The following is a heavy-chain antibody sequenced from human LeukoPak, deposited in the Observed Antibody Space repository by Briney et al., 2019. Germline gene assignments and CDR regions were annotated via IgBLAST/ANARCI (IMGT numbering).Heavy chain of an antibody. CDR3: ARAAASSIAAAGTGSYYYYYMDV. CDR2: INPSGGST. D-gene: IGHD6-13*01. V-gene: IGHV1-46*01. CDR1: GYTFTSYY. J-gene: IGHJ6*03. Sequence: GASVKVSCKAFGYTFTSYYMHWVRQAPGQGLEWMGIINPSGGSTSYAQKFQGRVTMTRDMSTSTVYMELSSLRSEDTAVYYCARAAASSIAAAGTGSYYYYYMDVWGKGTTVTVSS.